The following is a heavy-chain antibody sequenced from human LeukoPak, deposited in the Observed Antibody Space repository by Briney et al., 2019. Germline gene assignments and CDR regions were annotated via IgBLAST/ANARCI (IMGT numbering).Heavy chain of an antibody. CDR2: INTNTGNP. D-gene: IGHD3-10*01. CDR1: GYSFTKYD. V-gene: IGHV7-4-1*02. CDR3: ARNNADGEGRFGD. J-gene: IGHJ4*02. Sequence: GASVKVSCKASGYSFTKYDMNWVRRAPGQGLEWMGWINTNTGNPTYAQGFTGRFVFSLDTSVSTAYLQINSLKAEDTAVYYCARNNADGEGRFGDWGQGTLVTVSS.